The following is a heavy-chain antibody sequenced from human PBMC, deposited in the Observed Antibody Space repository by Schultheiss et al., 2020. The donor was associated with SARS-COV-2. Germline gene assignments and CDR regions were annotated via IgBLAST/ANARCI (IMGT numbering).Heavy chain of an antibody. CDR3: VKDKGRDYFNYMDV. Sequence: GGSLRLSCSASGFTFSSYPMHWVRQAPGKGLEYVSAISSKGDTTRYADSAKGRFTISRDNSKNTLYLHLSSLRVEDSAVYHCVKDKGRDYFNYMDVWGKGTTVTVSS. CDR1: GFTFSSYP. V-gene: IGHV3-64D*08. CDR2: ISSKGDTT. J-gene: IGHJ6*03.